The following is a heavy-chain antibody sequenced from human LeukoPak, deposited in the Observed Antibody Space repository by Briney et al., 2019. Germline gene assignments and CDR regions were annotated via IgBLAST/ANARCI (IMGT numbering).Heavy chain of an antibody. D-gene: IGHD3-22*01. J-gene: IGHJ4*02. V-gene: IGHV1-8*01. CDR3: ARGAVLWYYCDSSGYYLDY. CDR1: GYTFTSYD. CDR2: MNPNSGNT. Sequence: GASVKVSCTASGYTFTSYDINWVRQATGQGLEWMGWMNPNSGNTGYAQKFQGRVTMTRNTSIRTAYVELNSLRSDDTAVYYCARGAVLWYYCDSSGYYLDYWGQGTLVTVSS.